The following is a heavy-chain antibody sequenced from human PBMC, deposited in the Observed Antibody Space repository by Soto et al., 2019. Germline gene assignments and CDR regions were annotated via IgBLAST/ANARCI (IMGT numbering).Heavy chain of an antibody. CDR1: VYSFTSYW. J-gene: IGHJ3*02. Sequence: PGESLKISCKGSVYSFTSYWIGWVRQMPGKGLEWMGIIYPGDSDTRYSPSFQGQVTISADKSISTAYLQWSSLKASDTAMYYCASLARSGYWPDAFDIWGQGTMVTVSS. V-gene: IGHV5-51*01. D-gene: IGHD5-12*01. CDR3: ASLARSGYWPDAFDI. CDR2: IYPGDSDT.